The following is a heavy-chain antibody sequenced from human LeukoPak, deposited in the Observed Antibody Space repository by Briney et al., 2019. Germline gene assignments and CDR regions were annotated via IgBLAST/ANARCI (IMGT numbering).Heavy chain of an antibody. D-gene: IGHD3-10*01. CDR2: IGGSGSST. J-gene: IGHJ4*02. CDR1: GFRFSNYA. Sequence: PGGSLRLSCAASGFRFSNYAMSWVRQAPGKGLEWVSGIGGSGSSTYYADSVKGRFTISRDNSKNTLYLQMNRPRAEETAVYYCAKLWFGELGAVYFDYWGQGTLVTVSS. V-gene: IGHV3-23*01. CDR3: AKLWFGELGAVYFDY.